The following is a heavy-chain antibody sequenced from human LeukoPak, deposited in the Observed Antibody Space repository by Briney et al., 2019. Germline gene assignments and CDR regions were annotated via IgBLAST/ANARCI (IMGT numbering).Heavy chain of an antibody. CDR1: GYTFTSYG. CDR3: ARLWGFGELFRAFDI. V-gene: IGHV1-18*01. J-gene: IGHJ3*02. Sequence: GASVKVSCKASGYTFTSYGISWVRQAPGQGLEGMGWISAYNGNTNYAQKLQGRVTMTTHTSTSTAYMELRSLRSDDTAVYYCARLWGFGELFRAFDIWGQGTMVTVSS. CDR2: ISAYNGNT. D-gene: IGHD3-10*01.